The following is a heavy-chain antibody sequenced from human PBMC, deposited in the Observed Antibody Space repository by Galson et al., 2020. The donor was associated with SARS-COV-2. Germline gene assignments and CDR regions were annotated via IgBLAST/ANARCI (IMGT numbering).Heavy chain of an antibody. CDR3: ASITCSGGSCYWFDP. V-gene: IGHV4-59*08. CDR1: GGPISSYY. Sequence: LSITCTVSGGPISSYYWSWIRPPPGKGLEWIGYIYYSGRTNYNPSLKSRVTIAVDTSKTQFSLKLSSVTAADTAVYYCASITCSGGSCYWFDPWGQGTLVTVSS. J-gene: IGHJ5*02. D-gene: IGHD2-15*01. CDR2: IYYSGRT.